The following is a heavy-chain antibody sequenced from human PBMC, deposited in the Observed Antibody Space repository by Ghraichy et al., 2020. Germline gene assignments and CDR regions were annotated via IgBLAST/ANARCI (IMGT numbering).Heavy chain of an antibody. Sequence: KVSCKGSGYSFTSYWIGWVRQMPGKGLEWMGIIYPGDSDTRYSPSFQGQVTISADKSISTAYLQWSSLKASDTAMYYCARRGSSWPLTGHYFDYWGQGTLVTVSS. J-gene: IGHJ4*02. CDR3: ARRGSSWPLTGHYFDY. CDR2: IYPGDSDT. CDR1: GYSFTSYW. D-gene: IGHD6-13*01. V-gene: IGHV5-51*01.